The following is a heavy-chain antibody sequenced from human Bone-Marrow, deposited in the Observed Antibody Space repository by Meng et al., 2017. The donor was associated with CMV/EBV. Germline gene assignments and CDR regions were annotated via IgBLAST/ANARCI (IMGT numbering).Heavy chain of an antibody. CDR2: IFYSGSI. Sequence: GSLRLSCTVSGDSFGTHYWSWIRQPPGKGLEWLGYIFYSGSINYNPALKSRVSISIDTSKNQFSLKLRSVTAADTAVYYCARYPRGYCSSTSCYHWGQGTLVTVSS. CDR3: ARYPRGYCSSTSCYH. V-gene: IGHV4-59*11. D-gene: IGHD2-2*01. CDR1: GDSFGTHY. J-gene: IGHJ4*02.